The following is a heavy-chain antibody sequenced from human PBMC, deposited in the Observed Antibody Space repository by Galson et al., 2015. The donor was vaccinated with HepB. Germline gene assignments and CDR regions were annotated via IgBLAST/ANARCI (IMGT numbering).Heavy chain of an antibody. J-gene: IGHJ3*02. CDR2: VNPNSGAT. V-gene: IGHV1-2*02. Sequence: SVKVSCKASGYTFTGHYLNWLRLVPGQGLEWMRWVNPNSGATRFAEKFQDRVTMTRDTSTNTAYMDLSRLTPDDTAVYYCARDRKWGEGAKIDALDIWGQGTRVTISS. CDR1: GYTFTGHY. CDR3: ARDRKWGEGAKIDALDI. D-gene: IGHD1-26*01.